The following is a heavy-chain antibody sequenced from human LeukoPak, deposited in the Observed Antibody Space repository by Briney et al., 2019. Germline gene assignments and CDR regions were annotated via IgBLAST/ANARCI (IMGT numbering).Heavy chain of an antibody. CDR3: ARTFSTAGPDY. CDR1: GGSIGSYY. J-gene: IGHJ4*02. D-gene: IGHD2/OR15-2a*01. CDR2: IYYSGST. Sequence: SETLSLTCTVSGGSIGSYYWSWIRQPPGKGLEWIGYIYYSGSTNYNPSLKSRVTISVDTSKNQFSLKLSSVTAADTAVYYCARTFSTAGPDYWGQGTLVTVSS. V-gene: IGHV4-59*01.